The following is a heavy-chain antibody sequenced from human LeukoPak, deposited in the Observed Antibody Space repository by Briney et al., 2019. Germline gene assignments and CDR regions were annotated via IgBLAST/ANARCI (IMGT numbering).Heavy chain of an antibody. CDR3: ARSPQFYGSGKGMDV. J-gene: IGHJ6*02. Sequence: GESLKISCKVEGYSFTRYWIGWVRQTPGKGLEWMGIIHPGDSDTKYSPSFQGQVTMSADKSISTAYLQWSSLKASDTAIYYCARSPQFYGSGKGMDVWGQGTTVTVTS. V-gene: IGHV5-51*01. CDR2: IHPGDSDT. D-gene: IGHD3-10*01. CDR1: GYSFTRYW.